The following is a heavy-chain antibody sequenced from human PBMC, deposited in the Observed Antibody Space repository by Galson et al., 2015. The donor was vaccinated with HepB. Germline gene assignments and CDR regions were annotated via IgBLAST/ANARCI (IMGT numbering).Heavy chain of an antibody. CDR3: ARDLGDYGDH. Sequence: SLRLSCAASGFTFSSYAMHWVRQAPGKGLEWVAVISYDGSNKYYADSVKGRFTISRDNSKNTLYLQMNSLRAEDTAVHYCARDLGDYGDHWGQGTLVTVSS. V-gene: IGHV3-30*04. D-gene: IGHD4-17*01. J-gene: IGHJ4*02. CDR2: ISYDGSNK. CDR1: GFTFSSYA.